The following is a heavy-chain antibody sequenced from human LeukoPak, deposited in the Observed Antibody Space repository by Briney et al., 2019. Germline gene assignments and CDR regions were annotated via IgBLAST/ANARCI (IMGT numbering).Heavy chain of an antibody. CDR2: VTGSGSAK. D-gene: IGHD3-9*01. CDR1: GFTFSSFA. Sequence: GGSLRLSCAASGFTFSSFAMSWVRQAPGKGLEWVSAVTGSGSAKDYADFVKGRFTISRDNSKNTLYLQMNSLRAEDTAVYYCARDRSDILTGYNDAFDIWGQGTMVTVSS. CDR3: ARDRSDILTGYNDAFDI. J-gene: IGHJ3*02. V-gene: IGHV3-23*01.